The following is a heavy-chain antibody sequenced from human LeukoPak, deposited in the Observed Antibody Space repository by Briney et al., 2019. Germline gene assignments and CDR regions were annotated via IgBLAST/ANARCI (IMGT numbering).Heavy chain of an antibody. CDR3: LRGRNWEQS. D-gene: IGHD1-26*01. CDR2: ISQSGVT. J-gene: IGHJ4*02. Sequence: SETLSLTCAVYGGSFTTYYSSWFRQPPGKGLEWIGEISQSGVTHYNPSLKSRLTISGDTSKNQFSLKLTSVTAADTAVYFCLRGRNWEQSWGQGTLVTVSS. V-gene: IGHV4-34*01. CDR1: GGSFTTYY.